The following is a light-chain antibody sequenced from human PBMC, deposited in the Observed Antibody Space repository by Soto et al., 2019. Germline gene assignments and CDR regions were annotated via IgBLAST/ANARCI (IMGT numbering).Light chain of an antibody. Sequence: EIVLTQSPGTLSLSPGERATLSCRASQSVSSSYLARYQQKPGQAPRLLIYGASSRATGIPDRFSGSGSGTDFTLTSIRLEPEDFAVYYCQQYGSSPLTFGGGTKVEIK. CDR3: QQYGSSPLT. CDR1: QSVSSSY. J-gene: IGKJ4*01. V-gene: IGKV3-20*01. CDR2: GAS.